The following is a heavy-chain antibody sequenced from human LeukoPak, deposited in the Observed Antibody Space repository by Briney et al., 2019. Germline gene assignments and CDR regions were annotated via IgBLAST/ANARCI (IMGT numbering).Heavy chain of an antibody. CDR1: GFTFSSYA. CDR2: ISGSGGST. V-gene: IGHV3-23*01. CDR3: AKGAWASRYYYDSSGYYYSFGY. Sequence: GGSLRLSCAASGFTFSSYAMSWVRQAPGKGLEWVSAISGSGGSTYYADSVKGRFTISRDNSKNTLYLQMNSLRAEDTAVYYCAKGAWASRYYYDSSGYYYSFGYWGQGTLVTVSS. J-gene: IGHJ4*02. D-gene: IGHD3-22*01.